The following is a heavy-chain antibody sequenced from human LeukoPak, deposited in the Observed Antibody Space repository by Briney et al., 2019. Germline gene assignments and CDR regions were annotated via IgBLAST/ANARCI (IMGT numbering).Heavy chain of an antibody. D-gene: IGHD3-3*01. J-gene: IGHJ6*02. CDR3: AKDGVGDYYGMDV. Sequence: GGSLRLSCAAPGVTFDDYTMRWVRQAPGKGLEWVSLISWDGGSKYYADSVKGRFTISRDNSKNSLYLPMNSLRTEDTALYYCAKDGVGDYYGMDVWGQGTTVTVSS. CDR2: ISWDGGSK. V-gene: IGHV3-43*01. CDR1: GVTFDDYT.